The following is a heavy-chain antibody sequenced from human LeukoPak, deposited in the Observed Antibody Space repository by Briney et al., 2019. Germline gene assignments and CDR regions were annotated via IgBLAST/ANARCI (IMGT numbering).Heavy chain of an antibody. V-gene: IGHV4-59*08. D-gene: IGHD1-26*01. Sequence: KPSETLSLTCTVSGGSISSYYWSWIRQPPGKGLQWIGDIYYSGSTNYNPSLKSRVTISVDTSKNQFSLRLSSVTAADTAVYYSARLASGSYGPLTPFDYWGQGTLVTVSS. J-gene: IGHJ4*02. CDR1: GGSISSYY. CDR2: IYYSGST. CDR3: ARLASGSYGPLTPFDY.